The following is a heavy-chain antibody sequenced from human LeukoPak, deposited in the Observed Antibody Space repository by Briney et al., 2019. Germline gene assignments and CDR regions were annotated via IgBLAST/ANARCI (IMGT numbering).Heavy chain of an antibody. D-gene: IGHD4-17*01. CDR2: IYYSGST. CDR1: GGSFSSGSYY. CDR3: ARDRTVTTHRKLDP. J-gene: IGHJ5*02. V-gene: IGHV4-61*01. Sequence: PSETLSLTCTVSGGSFSSGSYYWSWIRQPPGKGLEWIGYIYYSGSTNYNPSLKSRVTISVDKSKNQFSLKLSSVTAADTAVYYCARDRTVTTHRKLDPWGQGTLVTVSS.